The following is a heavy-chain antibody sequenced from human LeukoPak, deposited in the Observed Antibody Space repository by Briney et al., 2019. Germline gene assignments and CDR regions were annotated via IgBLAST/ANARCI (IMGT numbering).Heavy chain of an antibody. D-gene: IGHD2-2*01. Sequence: ASVKVSCKASGYTFTVYYMHWVRQAPGQGLEWMGWINPNSGGTNYAQKFQGRVTMTRDTSISRAYMELSRLRSDDTAVYYCARVAELVVPAATSFDPWGQGTLVTVSS. CDR1: GYTFTVYY. V-gene: IGHV1-2*02. CDR2: INPNSGGT. CDR3: ARVAELVVPAATSFDP. J-gene: IGHJ5*02.